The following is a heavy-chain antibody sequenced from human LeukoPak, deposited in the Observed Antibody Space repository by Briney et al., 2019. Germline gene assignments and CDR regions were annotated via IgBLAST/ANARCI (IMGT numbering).Heavy chain of an antibody. Sequence: SETLSLTCTVSGGSISSGGYYWSWIRQHPGKGLEWIGYIYYSGSTYYNPSLKSRVTISVDTSKNQFSLKLSSVTAADMAVYYCARELRDFDWLLLDYWGQGTLVTVSS. D-gene: IGHD3-9*01. J-gene: IGHJ4*02. CDR3: ARELRDFDWLLLDY. CDR1: GGSISSGGYY. CDR2: IYYSGST. V-gene: IGHV4-31*03.